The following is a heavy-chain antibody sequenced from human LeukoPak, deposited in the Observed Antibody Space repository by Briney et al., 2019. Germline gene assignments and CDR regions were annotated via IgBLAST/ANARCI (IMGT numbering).Heavy chain of an antibody. CDR3: TRGAWQFDY. J-gene: IGHJ4*02. CDR1: GFTFSNYD. Sequence: GGSLRLSCAASGFTFSNYDMNWVRQAPGKGLEWVAGIRYDGTNKYYADSIKGRFTISRDNSKDTLYLQMNSLRAEDTAVYYCTRGAWQFDYWGQGTLVTVSS. CDR2: IRYDGTNK. V-gene: IGHV3-33*08.